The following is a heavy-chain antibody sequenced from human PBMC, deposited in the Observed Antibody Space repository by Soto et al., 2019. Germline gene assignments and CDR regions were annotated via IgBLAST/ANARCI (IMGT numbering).Heavy chain of an antibody. J-gene: IGHJ5*02. V-gene: IGHV1-46*03. CDR1: GYTFTSYY. Sequence: ASVKVSCKASGYTFTSYYMHWVRQAPGQGLEWMGIINPSGGSTSYAQKFQGRVTMTRDTSTSTVYMELSSLRSEDTAVYYCVRDDYYDSSGYYYVNWFDPWGQGTLVTVSS. CDR3: VRDDYYDSSGYYYVNWFDP. D-gene: IGHD3-22*01. CDR2: INPSGGST.